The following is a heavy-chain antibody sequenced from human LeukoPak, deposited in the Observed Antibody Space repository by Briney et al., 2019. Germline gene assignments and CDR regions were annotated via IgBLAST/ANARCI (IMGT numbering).Heavy chain of an antibody. V-gene: IGHV5-51*01. CDR3: ARLGGPHSPFDN. Sequence: GESLKISCKSSGYSYTSYWIGWVRQMPGKGLEWMGIIYPGDSDTRYSRSFQGQVTISADKSLRTAYLQWRSLKASDTGIYFCARLGGPHSPFDNWGQGTWVIVSS. D-gene: IGHD2-15*01. CDR1: GYSYTSYW. J-gene: IGHJ4*02. CDR2: IYPGDSDT.